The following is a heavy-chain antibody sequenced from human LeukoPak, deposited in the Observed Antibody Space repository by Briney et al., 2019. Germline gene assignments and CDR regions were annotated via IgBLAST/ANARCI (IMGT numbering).Heavy chain of an antibody. CDR1: GFTFSSYS. CDR2: ISSSSSTI. V-gene: IGHV3-48*01. CDR3: ARDSGSIPRSAFDI. J-gene: IGHJ3*02. D-gene: IGHD1-26*01. Sequence: GGSLRLSCAASGFTFSSYSMNWVRQAPGKGLEWVSYISSSSSTIYYADSVKGRFTISRDNAKNSLYLQMNSLRAEDTAVYYCARDSGSIPRSAFDIWGQGIMVTVSS.